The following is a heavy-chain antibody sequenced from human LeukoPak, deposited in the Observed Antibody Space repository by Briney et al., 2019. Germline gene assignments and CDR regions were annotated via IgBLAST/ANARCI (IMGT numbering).Heavy chain of an antibody. V-gene: IGHV4-4*02. Sequence: SGTLSLTCAVSGGSISSSNWWSWVRQPPGKGLEWIGEIYHTGSTNYNPSLKSRVSISVDKSKNQFSLKLSSVTAADTAVYYCARHGASGSYFHFDYWGQGTLVTVSS. CDR3: ARHGASGSYFHFDY. CDR2: IYHTGST. CDR1: GGSISSSNW. D-gene: IGHD1-26*01. J-gene: IGHJ4*02.